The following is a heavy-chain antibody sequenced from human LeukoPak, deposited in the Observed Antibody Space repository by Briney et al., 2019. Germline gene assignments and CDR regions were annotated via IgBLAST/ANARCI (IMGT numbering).Heavy chain of an antibody. CDR2: MNPNSGNT. J-gene: IGHJ5*02. V-gene: IGHV1-8*03. CDR3: ARGPGYCSSTSCYWGWFDP. D-gene: IGHD2-2*01. CDR1: GGTFSSYA. Sequence: ASVKVSCKASGGTFSSYAINWVRQATGQGLEWMGWMNPNSGNTGYAQKFQGRVTITRNTSISTAYMELSSLRSEDTAVYYCARGPGYCSSTSCYWGWFDPWGQGTLVTVSS.